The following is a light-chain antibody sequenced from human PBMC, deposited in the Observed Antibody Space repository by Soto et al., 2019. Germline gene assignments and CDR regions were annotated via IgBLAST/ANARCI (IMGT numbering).Light chain of an antibody. V-gene: IGKV1-39*01. J-gene: IGKJ1*01. Sequence: DIQMTPSPSSLSASVGDRVIITCRASQRIRTYLNWYQQKPGEAPKLLIYVTSNLQSGVPPRFSGSGSGTDFTLTISDVQPEDFALYYCHQRQSWPRTFGQGTKVDIK. CDR3: HQRQSWPRT. CDR2: VTS. CDR1: QRIRTY.